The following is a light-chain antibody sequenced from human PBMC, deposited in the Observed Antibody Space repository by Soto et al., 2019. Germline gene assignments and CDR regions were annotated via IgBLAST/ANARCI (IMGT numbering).Light chain of an antibody. CDR3: QSYDSSLSGWV. CDR2: VNS. V-gene: IGLV1-40*01. CDR1: SSNIGAGYS. Sequence: QSVLTQPPSVSGAPGQRVTISCTGNSSNIGAGYSVHWYQQLPGTAPKLLIYVNSNRPSGVPDRFSGSKSGTSASLAITGLQAEDEADYYCQSYDSSLSGWVFGGGTKLTVL. J-gene: IGLJ3*02.